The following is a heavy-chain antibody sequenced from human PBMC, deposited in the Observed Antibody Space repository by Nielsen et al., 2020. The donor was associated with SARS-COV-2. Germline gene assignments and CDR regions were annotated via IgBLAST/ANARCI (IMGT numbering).Heavy chain of an antibody. J-gene: IGHJ4*02. V-gene: IGHV4-59*06. CDR2: IYYSGST. CDR3: ARTLPAAHSFDY. Sequence: SETLSLTCTVSGGSISSYYWSWIRQHPGKGLEWIGYIYYSGSTYYNPSLKSRVTISVDTSKNQFSLKLSSVTAADTAVYYCARTLPAAHSFDYWGQGTLVTVSS. CDR1: GGSISSYY. D-gene: IGHD2-2*01.